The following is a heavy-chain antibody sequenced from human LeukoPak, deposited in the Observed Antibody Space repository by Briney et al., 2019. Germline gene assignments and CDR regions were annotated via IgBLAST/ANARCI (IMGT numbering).Heavy chain of an antibody. D-gene: IGHD3-22*01. CDR1: GYTFTSYY. Sequence: GASVKVSCKASGYTFTSYYMHWVRQAPGQGLEWTGWINPNSGGTNYAQKFQGWVTMTRDTSISTAYMELSRLRSDDTAVYYCARVDYYDSSGYQYWGQGTLVTVSS. J-gene: IGHJ4*02. V-gene: IGHV1-2*04. CDR3: ARVDYYDSSGYQY. CDR2: INPNSGGT.